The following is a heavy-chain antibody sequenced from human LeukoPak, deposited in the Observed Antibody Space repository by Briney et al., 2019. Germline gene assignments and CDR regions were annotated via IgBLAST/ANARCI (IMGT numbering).Heavy chain of an antibody. CDR2: INSDGSST. J-gene: IGHJ4*02. CDR1: GFTFSSYW. Sequence: GGSLRLSCAASGFTFSSYWMHWVRQAPGKGLVWVSHINSDGSSTSYADSVKGRFTVSRDNAKNTLYLQMNSLRAEDTAVYYCAKCEGNYYGSGSYSPFDYWGQGTLVTVSS. V-gene: IGHV3-74*01. CDR3: AKCEGNYYGSGSYSPFDY. D-gene: IGHD3-10*01.